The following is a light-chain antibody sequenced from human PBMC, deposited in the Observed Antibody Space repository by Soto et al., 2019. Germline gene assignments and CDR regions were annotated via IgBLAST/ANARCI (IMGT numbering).Light chain of an antibody. Sequence: QSVLTQPASVSGSHGQSINISCVGTSGDIGDYNYVSWYQQHPGKVPKVIIYDVSNRPSGVSYRFSGTKSGNTASLTVSGLQAEDEADYYCCSYTRSGTLIFGTGTKLTVL. J-gene: IGLJ1*01. CDR2: DVS. CDR1: SGDIGDYNY. V-gene: IGLV2-14*01. CDR3: CSYTRSGTLI.